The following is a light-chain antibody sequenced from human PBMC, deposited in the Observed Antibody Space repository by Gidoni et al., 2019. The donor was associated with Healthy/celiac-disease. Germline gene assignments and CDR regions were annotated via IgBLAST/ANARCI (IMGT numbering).Light chain of an antibody. CDR2: AAS. J-gene: IGKJ1*01. Sequence: DIQMTQYPSSLSASVGDRVTITCRASQSISSYLNWYQQKPGKAPKLLIYAASSLQSGVPSRFSGSGSGTEFTLTISSRQPEDFATYYCQQSYSTPRTFGQGTKVEIK. CDR1: QSISSY. V-gene: IGKV1-39*01. CDR3: QQSYSTPRT.